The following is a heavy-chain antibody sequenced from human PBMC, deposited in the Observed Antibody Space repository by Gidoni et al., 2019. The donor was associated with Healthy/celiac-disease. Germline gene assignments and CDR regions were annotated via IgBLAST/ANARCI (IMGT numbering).Heavy chain of an antibody. Sequence: QVQLVESGGGVGQPGRSLGLSCAASGFTFISYAMHWVRQAPGKGLEWVAVISDDGSNKYYADSVKGRFTISRDNSKNTLYLQLNSLRAEDTAVYYCARENSGSYRPDAFDIWGQGTMVTVSS. CDR2: ISDDGSNK. D-gene: IGHD1-26*01. V-gene: IGHV3-30-3*01. CDR3: ARENSGSYRPDAFDI. CDR1: GFTFISYA. J-gene: IGHJ3*02.